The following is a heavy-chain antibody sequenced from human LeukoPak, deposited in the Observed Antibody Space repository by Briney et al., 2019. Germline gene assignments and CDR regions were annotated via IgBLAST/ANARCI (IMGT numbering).Heavy chain of an antibody. CDR3: AREIQAPGKTLDY. Sequence: PGGSLRLSCAASGFTFGIYEMNWVRQAPGKGLEWVANIKQDGSEKYYVDSVKGRFTISRDNAKNSLYLQMNSLRAEDTAVYYCAREIQAPGKTLDYWGQGALVTVSS. V-gene: IGHV3-7*01. CDR1: GFTFGIYE. J-gene: IGHJ4*02. CDR2: IKQDGSEK.